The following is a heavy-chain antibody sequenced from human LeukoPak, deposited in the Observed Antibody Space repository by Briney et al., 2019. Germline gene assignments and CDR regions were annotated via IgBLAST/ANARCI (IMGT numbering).Heavy chain of an antibody. CDR3: TTSRWTGTYFDY. Sequence: GGSLRLSCAASGFTVSSNYMSWVRQAPGKGLEWVGRIKSKTDGGTTDYAAPVKGRFTISRDDSKNTLYLQMNSLKTEDTAVYYCTTSRWTGTYFDYWGQGTLVTVSS. CDR1: GFTVSSNY. CDR2: IKSKTDGGTT. D-gene: IGHD1-1*01. J-gene: IGHJ4*02. V-gene: IGHV3-15*01.